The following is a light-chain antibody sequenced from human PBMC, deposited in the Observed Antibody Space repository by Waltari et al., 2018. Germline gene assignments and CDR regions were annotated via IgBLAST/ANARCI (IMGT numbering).Light chain of an antibody. CDR2: ENT. CDR3: GTWDSRLSGAV. J-gene: IGLJ7*01. V-gene: IGLV1-51*02. Sequence: QSVLTQPPSVSAAPGQRVTISCSGGSSNIGNNYVSWYRQFPGTAPKLLIYENTARPSGIPGRFSGSKSGTSATLDITGLQAGDEADYYCGTWDSRLSGAVFGGGTHLTVL. CDR1: SSNIGNNY.